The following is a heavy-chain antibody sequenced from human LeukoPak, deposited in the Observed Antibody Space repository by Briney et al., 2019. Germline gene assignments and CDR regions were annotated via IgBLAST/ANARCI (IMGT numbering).Heavy chain of an antibody. D-gene: IGHD2-2*02. CDR1: GGSIRSSSYY. CDR2: IYYSGST. CDR3: ARTVVPAAIPLYYYYYMDV. V-gene: IGHV4-39*01. Sequence: KPSETLSLTCTVSGGSIRSSSYYWGWIRQPPGKGLEWIGSIYYSGSTYYNPSLKSRVTISVDTSKNQFSLKLSSVTAADTAVYYCARTVVPAAIPLYYYYYMDVWGKGTTVTVSS. J-gene: IGHJ6*03.